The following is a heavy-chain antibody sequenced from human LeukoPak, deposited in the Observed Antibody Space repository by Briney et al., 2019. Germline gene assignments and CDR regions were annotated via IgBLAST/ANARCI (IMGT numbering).Heavy chain of an antibody. CDR2: IYYSGST. CDR3: ARVRSSRAFDY. J-gene: IGHJ4*02. D-gene: IGHD1-26*01. Sequence: SETLSLTCTVSGGSVSSGSYYWSWIRQPPGKGLEWIGYIYYSGSTKYNPSLKSRVTISVDKSKNQFSLKLSSVTAADTAVYYCARVRSSRAFDYWGQGTLVTVSS. CDR1: GGSVSSGSYY. V-gene: IGHV4-61*01.